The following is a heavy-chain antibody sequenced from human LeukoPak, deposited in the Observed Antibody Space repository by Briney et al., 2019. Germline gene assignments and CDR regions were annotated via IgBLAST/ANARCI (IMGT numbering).Heavy chain of an antibody. J-gene: IGHJ5*02. CDR1: GYRFSNYW. D-gene: IGHD2-8*01. Sequence: GESLNISCQTSGYRFSNYWIGWVRQLPGRGLEWMGTIYPDDSEIRYSPSFQGLVTFSVDKSISTAYLQWSSLKASDTAMYYCARRVYGKNWFDPWGQGTLVTVSS. CDR3: ARRVYGKNWFDP. CDR2: IYPDDSEI. V-gene: IGHV5-51*01.